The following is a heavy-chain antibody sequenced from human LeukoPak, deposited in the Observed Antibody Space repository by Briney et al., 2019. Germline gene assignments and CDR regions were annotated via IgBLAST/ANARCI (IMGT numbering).Heavy chain of an antibody. D-gene: IGHD2-21*02. CDR3: AREGMGDSAHFDY. Sequence: SVKVSCKASGGTFSSYAISWVRQAPGQGLEWMGGIIPIFGTANYAQKLQGRVTITTDESTSTAYMELSSLRSEDTAVYYCAREGMGDSAHFDYWGQGTLVTVSS. CDR2: IIPIFGTA. V-gene: IGHV1-69*05. J-gene: IGHJ4*02. CDR1: GGTFSSYA.